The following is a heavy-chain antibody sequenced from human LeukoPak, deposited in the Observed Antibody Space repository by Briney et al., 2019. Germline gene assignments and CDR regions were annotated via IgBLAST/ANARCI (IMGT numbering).Heavy chain of an antibody. J-gene: IGHJ4*02. CDR1: GYSFTSYW. D-gene: IGHD3-22*01. CDR3: ARARHRYYYDSSGFDY. CDR2: IYPGDSDT. V-gene: IGHV5-51*01. Sequence: GESLKISCKGSGYSFTSYWIGWVRQMPGKGLEWMGSIYPGDSDTRYSPSFQGQVTISADKSISTAYLQWSSLKASDTAMYYCARARHRYYYDSSGFDYWGQGTLVTVSS.